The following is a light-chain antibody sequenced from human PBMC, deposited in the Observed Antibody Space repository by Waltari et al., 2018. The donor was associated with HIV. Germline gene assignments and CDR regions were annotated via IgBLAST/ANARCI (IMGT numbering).Light chain of an antibody. V-gene: IGLV2-14*01. CDR1: SRYGCGYNY. J-gene: IGLJ1*01. CDR2: EVS. Sequence: QSALTQPASGSGSPGQSITIPCTGTSRYGCGYNYCLWYQQHPGKAPKFMIYEVSNRPSGVSKRFSGSKSGNTASLTISGLQAEDEADYYCSSYTSTSTGVFGTGTKVTVL. CDR3: SSYTSTSTGV.